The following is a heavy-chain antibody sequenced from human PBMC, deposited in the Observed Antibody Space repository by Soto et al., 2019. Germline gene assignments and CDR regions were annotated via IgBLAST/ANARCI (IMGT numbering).Heavy chain of an antibody. CDR1: GGTFSRYA. CDR3: ARDKNPRYSGSYYWFDP. CDR2: FIPMFGTA. V-gene: IGHV1-69*01. Sequence: QVQLVQSGAEVKKPGSSVKVSCKASGGTFSRYAINWVRQAPGQGLEWMGGFIPMFGTAHYAQKFQGRVTITADEFTNIAYMELSSLRSEDTAVYYCARDKNPRYSGSYYWFDPWGQGTLVTVSS. J-gene: IGHJ5*02. D-gene: IGHD1-26*01.